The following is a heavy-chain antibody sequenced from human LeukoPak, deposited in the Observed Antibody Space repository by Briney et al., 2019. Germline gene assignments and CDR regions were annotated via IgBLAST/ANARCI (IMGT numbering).Heavy chain of an antibody. CDR3: VKDRPCETCIPMDA. D-gene: IGHD2-2*02. CDR1: GFTFSSYA. CDR2: ISGSGGST. V-gene: IGHV3-23*01. Sequence: GGSLRLSCVASGFTFSSYAMSWVRQAPGKGLEWASAISGSGGSTYYADSVKGRFTISRDNSKNTLYLQMNSLRAEDTAIYYCVKDRPCETCIPMDAWGQGTTVTVSS. J-gene: IGHJ6*02.